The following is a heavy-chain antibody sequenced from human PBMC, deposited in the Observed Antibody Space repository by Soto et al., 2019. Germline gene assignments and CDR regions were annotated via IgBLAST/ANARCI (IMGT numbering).Heavy chain of an antibody. Sequence: QVQLVESGGAVVQPGRSLRLSCVGSGFTFSHYGMHWVRQAPGKGLEWVAVQWFDGSNKFHADSVEGRFTISRDNSQNTVYLQMNNLRAEDTAVYYCARDVGDVMSTIQGHGVDVWGQGTTVTVSS. D-gene: IGHD5-12*01. J-gene: IGHJ6*02. V-gene: IGHV3-33*01. CDR2: QWFDGSNK. CDR3: ARDVGDVMSTIQGHGVDV. CDR1: GFTFSHYG.